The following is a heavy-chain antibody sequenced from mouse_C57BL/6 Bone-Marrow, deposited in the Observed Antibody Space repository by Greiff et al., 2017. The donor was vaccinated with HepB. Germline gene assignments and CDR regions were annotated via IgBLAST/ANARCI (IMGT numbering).Heavy chain of an antibody. CDR2: IDPEDGDT. Sequence: VQLKESGAELVRPGASVKLSCTASGFNIKDYYMHWVKQRPEQGLEWIGRIDPEDGDTEYAPKFQGKATMTADTSTNTAYLQLSRLTSEDTAVYYCTTYGNAYYYAMDYWGQGTSVTVSS. CDR1: GFNIKDYY. J-gene: IGHJ4*01. D-gene: IGHD2-1*01. V-gene: IGHV14-1*01. CDR3: TTYGNAYYYAMDY.